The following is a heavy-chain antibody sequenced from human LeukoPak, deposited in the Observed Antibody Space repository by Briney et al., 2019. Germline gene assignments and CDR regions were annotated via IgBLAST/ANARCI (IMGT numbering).Heavy chain of an antibody. J-gene: IGHJ5*02. CDR2: IYHSGST. CDR3: ARDPSGSFTNWFDP. V-gene: IGHV4-38-2*02. CDR1: GYSISSGYY. D-gene: IGHD3-10*01. Sequence: SETLSLTCAVSGYSISSGYYWGWIRQPPGKGLEWIGSIYHSGSTYYNPSLKSQVTISVDTSKNQFSLKLSSVTAADTAVYYCARDPSGSFTNWFDPWGQGTLVTVSS.